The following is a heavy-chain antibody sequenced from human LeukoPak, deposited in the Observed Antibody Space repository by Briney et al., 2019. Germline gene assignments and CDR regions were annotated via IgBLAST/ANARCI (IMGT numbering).Heavy chain of an antibody. V-gene: IGHV3-30-3*01. CDR3: ARVGYYASGPFSYFDY. CDR2: ISYDGSNE. Sequence: PGGSLRLSCAASGFTFNSYEMNWVRQAPGKGLEWVAVISYDGSNEYYADSVKGRFTISRDNSKNTLYLQMNSLSVEDTAVYYCARVGYYASGPFSYFDYWGQGTLVTVSS. J-gene: IGHJ4*02. D-gene: IGHD3-10*01. CDR1: GFTFNSYE.